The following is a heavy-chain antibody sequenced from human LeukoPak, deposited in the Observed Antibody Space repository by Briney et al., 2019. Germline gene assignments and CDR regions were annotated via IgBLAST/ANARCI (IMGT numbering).Heavy chain of an antibody. CDR1: GYTFTSYG. CDR2: ISAYNGNT. Sequence: ASAKVSCKASGYTFTSYGISWVRQAPGQGLEWMGWISAYNGNTNYAQKLQGRVTMATDTSTSTAYMELRSLRSDDTAVYYCARRIAARLTDDYWGQGTLVTVSS. D-gene: IGHD6-6*01. CDR3: ARRIAARLTDDY. V-gene: IGHV1-18*01. J-gene: IGHJ4*02.